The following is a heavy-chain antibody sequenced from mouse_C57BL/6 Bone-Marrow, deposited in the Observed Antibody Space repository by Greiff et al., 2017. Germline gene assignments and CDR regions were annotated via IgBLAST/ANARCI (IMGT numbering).Heavy chain of an antibody. J-gene: IGHJ2*01. D-gene: IGHD3-2*02. CDR3: TTDSSGYGY. Sequence: EVKLVESGAELVRPGASVKLSCTASGFNIKDDYMHWVKQRPEQGLEWIGWIDPENGDTEYASKFQGKATITADTSSNTAYLQLSSLTSEDTAVYYCTTDSSGYGYWGQGTTLTVSA. CDR2: IDPENGDT. V-gene: IGHV14-4*01. CDR1: GFNIKDDY.